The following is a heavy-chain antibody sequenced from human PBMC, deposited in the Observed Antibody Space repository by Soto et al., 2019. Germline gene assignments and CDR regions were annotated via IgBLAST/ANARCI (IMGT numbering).Heavy chain of an antibody. Sequence: SETLSLTCSVSGAALNSGNYYWSWIRQVPGKGLEWIGHIYVTGAVDYNPSLRDRITISQDTSERQFSLNLRLVTAADTAVYYCARLRIATNNYKWCDRCGQGTLVTVSS. J-gene: IGHJ5*02. CDR2: IYVTGAV. CDR1: GAALNSGNYY. V-gene: IGHV4-31*03. CDR3: ARLRIATNNYKWCDR. D-gene: IGHD2-21*01.